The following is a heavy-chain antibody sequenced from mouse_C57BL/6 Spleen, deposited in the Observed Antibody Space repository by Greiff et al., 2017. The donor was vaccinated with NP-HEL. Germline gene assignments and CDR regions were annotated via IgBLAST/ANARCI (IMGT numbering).Heavy chain of an antibody. CDR3: ASSSSGYEDY. V-gene: IGHV1-55*01. CDR2: IYPGSGST. CDR1: GYTFTSYW. D-gene: IGHD3-2*02. Sequence: VQLQQSGAGLVKPGASVKMSCKASGYTFTSYWITWVKQRPGQGLEWIGDIYPGSGSTNYNEKFKSKATLTVDTSSSTAYMQLSSLTSEDSAVYYCASSSSGYEDYWGQGTTLTVSS. J-gene: IGHJ2*01.